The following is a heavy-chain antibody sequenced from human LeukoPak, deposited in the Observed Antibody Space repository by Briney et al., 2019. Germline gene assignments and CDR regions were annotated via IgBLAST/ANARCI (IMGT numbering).Heavy chain of an antibody. V-gene: IGHV5-51*01. D-gene: IGHD4-17*01. CDR1: GYSFNIYW. J-gene: IGHJ3*02. Sequence: GESLKISCKGSGYSFNIYWIGWVRQMPGKGLEWMGIIYPGDSDTRYSPSFRGQVTISADKSISTAYLQWSSLKASDTAMYYCAGPYGDSHHDAFDIWGQGTMVTVSS. CDR3: AGPYGDSHHDAFDI. CDR2: IYPGDSDT.